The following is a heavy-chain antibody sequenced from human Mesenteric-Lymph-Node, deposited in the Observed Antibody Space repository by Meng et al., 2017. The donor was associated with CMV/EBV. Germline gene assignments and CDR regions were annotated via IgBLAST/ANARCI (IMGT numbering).Heavy chain of an antibody. V-gene: IGHV3-30-3*01. CDR1: GFTFSKYG. CDR2: ISSDGSNK. Sequence: GGSLRLSCAASGFTFSKYGMHWVRQPPGKGLEWVTVISSDGSNKYHADSVKGRFTISRDNSKNILYLQMNSVRAEDTAVYYCARDISRTMVFANYFDHWGQGTLVTVSS. D-gene: IGHD2-8*01. CDR3: ARDISRTMVFANYFDH. J-gene: IGHJ4*02.